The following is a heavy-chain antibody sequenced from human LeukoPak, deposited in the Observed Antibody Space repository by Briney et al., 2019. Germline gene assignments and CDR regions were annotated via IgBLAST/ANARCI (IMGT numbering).Heavy chain of an antibody. Sequence: GGSLRLSCAASGFTFSSYGMSWVRQAPGKGLEWVSHISGSGTTTYLADSVKGRFTISRDNSKNTMYLQMNSLRADDTAVYYCARVDSYGPTFDYWGQGTLVTVSS. J-gene: IGHJ4*02. CDR2: ISGSGTTT. V-gene: IGHV3-23*01. D-gene: IGHD5-18*01. CDR1: GFTFSSYG. CDR3: ARVDSYGPTFDY.